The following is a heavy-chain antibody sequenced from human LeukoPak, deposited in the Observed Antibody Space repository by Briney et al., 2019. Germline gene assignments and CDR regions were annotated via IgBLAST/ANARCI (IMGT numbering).Heavy chain of an antibody. CDR2: INAGNGNT. CDR3: AKPGVTTSRWYFDL. Sequence: ASVKVSCKASGYTFTSYAMHWVRQAPGQRLEWMGWINAGNGNTKYSQKFQGRVTITRDTSASTAYMELSSPRSEDTAVYYCAKPGVTTSRWYFDLWGRGTLVTVSS. J-gene: IGHJ2*01. CDR1: GYTFTSYA. D-gene: IGHD4-17*01. V-gene: IGHV1-3*01.